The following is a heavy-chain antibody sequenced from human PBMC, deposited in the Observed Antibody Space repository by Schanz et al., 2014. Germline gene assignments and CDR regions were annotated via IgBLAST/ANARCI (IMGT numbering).Heavy chain of an antibody. CDR3: ARDALLGRTIDS. Sequence: QVQLVQSGSELKKPGASVKVSCRASGYTFTNFAMNWVRQAPGQGLEWLARINTETGNPTYGQASTGRVVLSLDTSVSPAYLQISSLRSEDTGVYYCARDALLGRTIDSWGQGTLVTVSS. J-gene: IGHJ4*02. CDR2: INTETGNP. V-gene: IGHV7-4-1*02. CDR1: GYTFTNFA. D-gene: IGHD7-27*01.